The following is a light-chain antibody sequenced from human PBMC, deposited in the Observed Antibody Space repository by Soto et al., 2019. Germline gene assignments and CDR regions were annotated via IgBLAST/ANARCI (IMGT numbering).Light chain of an antibody. Sequence: DIVMNQSPDSLAVSLGERATINCKSSQSVLYSSNNKNHLGWYQQKPGQPPKLLIYCASTRESGVPDRFIGSGSGTDFTLTISSLQAEDVAVYYCQQHYSDPLTFGGGTRVEIK. CDR3: QQHYSDPLT. CDR2: CAS. CDR1: QSVLYSSNNKNH. J-gene: IGKJ4*01. V-gene: IGKV4-1*01.